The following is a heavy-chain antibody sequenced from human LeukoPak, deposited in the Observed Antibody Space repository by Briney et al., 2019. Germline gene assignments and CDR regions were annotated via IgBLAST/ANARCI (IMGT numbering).Heavy chain of an antibody. D-gene: IGHD6-6*01. J-gene: IGHJ4*02. CDR3: ASISSSSRNFDY. CDR2: FDPEDGET. Sequence: ASVKVSCKVSGYTLTELSMHWVRQAPGKGLEWMGGFDPEDGETIYAQKFQGRVTMTEDTSTDTAYMELSSLRSEDTAVYYCASISSSSRNFDYWGQGTLVTVSS. V-gene: IGHV1-24*01. CDR1: GYTLTELS.